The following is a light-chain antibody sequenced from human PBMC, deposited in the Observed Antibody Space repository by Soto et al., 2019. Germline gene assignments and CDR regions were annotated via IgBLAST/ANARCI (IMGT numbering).Light chain of an antibody. CDR3: QSYDSSLSGEGV. CDR2: GNS. Sequence: QSVLTQPPSVSGTPGQRVTISCTGSSSNIGAGYDVHWYQQLPGTAPKLLIYGNSNRPSGVPDRFSGSKSGTSATLAITGVQAEDEADYYCQSYDSSLSGEGVFGTGTKLTVL. CDR1: SSNIGAGYD. V-gene: IGLV1-40*01. J-gene: IGLJ1*01.